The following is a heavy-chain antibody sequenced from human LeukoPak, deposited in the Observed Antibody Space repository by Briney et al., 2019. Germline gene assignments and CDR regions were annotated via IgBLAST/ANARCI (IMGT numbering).Heavy chain of an antibody. CDR1: GYTLTELS. D-gene: IGHD1-26*01. CDR3: ATCGGELLNDYYYYGMDV. V-gene: IGHV1-24*01. J-gene: IGHJ6*02. CDR2: FDPEDGET. Sequence: ASVKVSCKVSGYTLTELSMHWVRQAPGKGLEWMGGFDPEDGETIYAQKFQGRVTMTEDTSTDTAYMELSSLRSEDTAVYYCATCGGELLNDYYYYGMDVWGQGITVTVSS.